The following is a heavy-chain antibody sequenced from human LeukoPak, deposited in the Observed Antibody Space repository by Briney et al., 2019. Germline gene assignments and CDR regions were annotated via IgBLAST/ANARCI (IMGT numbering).Heavy chain of an antibody. CDR1: GGSISSYY. CDR2: IYYSGST. CDR3: ARRIVGADNWFDP. J-gene: IGHJ5*02. Sequence: SETLSLTCTVSGGSISSYYWSWIRQPPGKGLEWIGYIYYSGSTNYNPSLKSRVTISVDTSKNQFSLKLSSVTAADTAVYYCARRIVGADNWFDPWGQGTLVTVSS. V-gene: IGHV4-59*01. D-gene: IGHD1-26*01.